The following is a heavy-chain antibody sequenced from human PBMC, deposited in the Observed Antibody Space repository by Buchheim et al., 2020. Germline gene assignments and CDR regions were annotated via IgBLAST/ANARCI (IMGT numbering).Heavy chain of an antibody. Sequence: QVQLQESGPGLVKPSETLSLTCTVSGGSMSRYYWSWMRQSPGKGLEWIGYIFYSGSTNYNPALKSRVTISVDMSNNQLSLKLSSVTAADTAVYYCARDSYYYDSSGYYEWNYYYYGMDVWGQGTT. J-gene: IGHJ6*02. CDR1: GGSMSRYY. CDR3: ARDSYYYDSSGYYEWNYYYYGMDV. D-gene: IGHD3-22*01. CDR2: IFYSGST. V-gene: IGHV4-59*01.